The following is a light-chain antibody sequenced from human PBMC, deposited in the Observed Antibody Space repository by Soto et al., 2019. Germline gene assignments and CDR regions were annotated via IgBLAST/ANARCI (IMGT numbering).Light chain of an antibody. CDR3: SSYTSSSTWV. J-gene: IGLJ3*02. CDR2: DVS. Sequence: QSALTQPASVSGSPGQSITISCTGTSSDVGGYNYVSWYQQHPGKAPKLMIYDVSNRPSGFSNRFSGSKSGNTASLTISGVQAEDEAEYYCSSYTSSSTWVFGGGTKLTVL. CDR1: SSDVGGYNY. V-gene: IGLV2-14*01.